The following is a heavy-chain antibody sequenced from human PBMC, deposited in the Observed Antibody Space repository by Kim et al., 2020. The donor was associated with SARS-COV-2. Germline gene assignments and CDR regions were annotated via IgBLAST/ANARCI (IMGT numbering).Heavy chain of an antibody. CDR1: GDSVSSNNAA. J-gene: IGHJ5*02. Sequence: SQTLSLTCAIYGDSVSSNNAAWNWIRQSPSRGLEWLGRTYYRSKWHNDYAVSMKSRLTFNADTSKKQFYLQLNSVTPEDTAVYYCAREGYYWSSGSYVRNNWFDPWGQGTLVIVSS. CDR2: TYYRSKWHN. D-gene: IGHD6-19*01. CDR3: AREGYYWSSGSYVRNNWFDP. V-gene: IGHV6-1*01.